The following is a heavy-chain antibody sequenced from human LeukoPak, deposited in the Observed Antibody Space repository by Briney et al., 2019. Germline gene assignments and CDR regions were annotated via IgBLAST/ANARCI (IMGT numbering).Heavy chain of an antibody. Sequence: GGSLRLSCADSGFTFSSYRMSWVRQTPGKGLEWVSSISTSSSYIYYVDSVKDGFTLSTENTRNSLYLHMNRLRDENTAAYYRARCGVGYWRIDKFDSWGQGTLVTVSS. CDR2: ISTSSSYI. CDR1: GFTFSSYR. D-gene: IGHD2-21*01. CDR3: ARCGVGYWRIDKFDS. J-gene: IGHJ4*02. V-gene: IGHV3-21*03.